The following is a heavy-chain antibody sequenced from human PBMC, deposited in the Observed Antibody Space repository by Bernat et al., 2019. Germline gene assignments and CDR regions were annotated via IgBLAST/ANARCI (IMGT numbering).Heavy chain of an antibody. D-gene: IGHD3-3*01. CDR3: ARGGWSHGFDI. Sequence: EVLLVESGGGLVQPGGSLRLSCAASGFTCTDYWMHWVRQAPGKGLVWVSRINNDGSDTIYADSVKGRFTLSRDNAKNTLYLQMNSLRVEDTAVYYCARGGWSHGFDIWGQGTMVTVSS. V-gene: IGHV3-74*01. CDR1: GFTCTDYW. J-gene: IGHJ3*02. CDR2: INNDGSDT.